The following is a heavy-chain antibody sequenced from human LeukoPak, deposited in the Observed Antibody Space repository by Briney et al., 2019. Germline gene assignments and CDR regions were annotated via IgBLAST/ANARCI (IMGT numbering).Heavy chain of an antibody. V-gene: IGHV4-30-4*01. CDR3: AKIETATISADY. CDR2: IYYSGGT. J-gene: IGHJ4*02. CDR1: GGSISSGDYY. D-gene: IGHD5-24*01. Sequence: SETLSLTCTVSGGSISSGDYYWSWIRQPPGKGLEWIGYIYYSGGTYYNPSLKSRVTISVDTSKNQFSLKLSSVTAADTAVYYCAKIETATISADYWGQGTLVTVSS.